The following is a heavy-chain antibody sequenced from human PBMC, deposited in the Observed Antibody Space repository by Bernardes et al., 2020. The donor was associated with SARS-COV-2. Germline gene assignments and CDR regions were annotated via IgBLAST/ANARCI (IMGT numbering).Heavy chain of an antibody. D-gene: IGHD3-22*01. CDR2: IFYSGST. Sequence: SETLSLTCTVSGGSISSYYWSWIRQPPGKGLEWIGYIFYSGSTNYSPSLKSRATISVDTSKNLFSLKLSSVTAADTAVYYCARHYYSSTSQFDYWGQGTLVTVSS. V-gene: IGHV4-59*08. CDR1: GGSISSYY. J-gene: IGHJ4*02. CDR3: ARHYYSSTSQFDY.